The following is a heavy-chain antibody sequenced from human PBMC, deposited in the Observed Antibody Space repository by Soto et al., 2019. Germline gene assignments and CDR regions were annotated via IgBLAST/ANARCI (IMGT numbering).Heavy chain of an antibody. CDR2: ISGGGTTI. CDR3: ARDQYGDYSFDY. D-gene: IGHD4-17*01. J-gene: IGHJ4*02. CDR1: GFTFTSYS. Sequence: EVQLVDSGGGLVQPGGSLRLSCVAAGFTFTSYSMNWVRQAPGKGLEWVSYISGGGTTIYYADSVKGRFTISRDNAQNSLYLQMNSLRDEDTDVYYCARDQYGDYSFDYWGQGTLVTVSS. V-gene: IGHV3-48*02.